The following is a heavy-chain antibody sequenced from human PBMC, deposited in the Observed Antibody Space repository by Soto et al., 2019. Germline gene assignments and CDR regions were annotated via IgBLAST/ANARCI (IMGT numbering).Heavy chain of an antibody. D-gene: IGHD3-3*01. CDR1: GYTFTGYF. J-gene: IGHJ5*02. Sequence: QVQLAQSGAEVKKPGASVKVSCKASGYTFTGYFIHWVRQAPGQGLEWMAYINPNSGATKYAQKFHGWVPLTRDSSINEAYMEMSMVTPEDTAVYYCARGGGTILAPLPWGQGTLVTVSS. CDR3: ARGGGTILAPLP. V-gene: IGHV1-2*04. CDR2: INPNSGAT.